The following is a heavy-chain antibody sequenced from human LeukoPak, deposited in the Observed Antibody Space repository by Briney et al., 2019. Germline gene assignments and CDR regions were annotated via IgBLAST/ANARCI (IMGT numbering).Heavy chain of an antibody. V-gene: IGHV1-18*01. CDR1: GYTFTSYG. J-gene: IGHJ5*02. D-gene: IGHD3-3*01. CDR3: ARVQVLRFLEWLLETWFDP. CDR2: ISAYNGNT. Sequence: GASVKVSCKASGYTFTSYGISWVRQAPGQGLEWMGWISAYNGNTNYAQKLQGRVTMTTDTSTSTAYMELRSLRSDDTAVYYCARVQVLRFLEWLLETWFDPWGQGTLVTVSS.